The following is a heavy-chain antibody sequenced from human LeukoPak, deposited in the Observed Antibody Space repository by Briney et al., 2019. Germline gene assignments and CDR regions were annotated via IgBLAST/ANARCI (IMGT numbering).Heavy chain of an antibody. D-gene: IGHD6-13*01. CDR3: VSSSSWHFDY. V-gene: IGHV4-34*01. CDR1: GGSFSGYY. J-gene: IGHJ4*02. Sequence: PSETLSLTCAVYGGSFSGYYWSWIRQPPGKGLEWIGEINHSGSTNYNPSLKSRVTISVDTSKNQFSLKLSSVTAADTAVYYCVSSSSWHFDYWGQGTLVTVSS. CDR2: INHSGST.